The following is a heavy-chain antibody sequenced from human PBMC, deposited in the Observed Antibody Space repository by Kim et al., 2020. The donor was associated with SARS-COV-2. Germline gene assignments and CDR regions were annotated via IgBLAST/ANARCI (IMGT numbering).Heavy chain of an antibody. CDR3: ARAGN. Sequence: GGSLRLSCAASGFTFSGDWMSWVRQAPGKGLEWVASIKPDGNVQYYVDSVKGRFTISRDNAKKSLYLQMNNLRAEDTALYYCARAGNWGKGTQVIVSS. J-gene: IGHJ1*01. CDR2: IKPDGNVQ. V-gene: IGHV3-7*03. CDR1: GFTFSGDW.